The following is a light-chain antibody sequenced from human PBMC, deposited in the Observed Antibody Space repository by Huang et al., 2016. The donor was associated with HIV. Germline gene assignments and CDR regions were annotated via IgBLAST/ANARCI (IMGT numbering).Light chain of an antibody. J-gene: IGKJ4*01. V-gene: IGKV3-20*01. CDR3: LQYDRSPLT. CDR2: GAS. CDR1: QSLRDTY. Sequence: EVLLTQSPGTLSLSPGERATLSCRASQSLRDTYFAWYQQRPGQAPRLLIYGASSRATGIPDRFSGSGSGTDFTLTINRLEPQDFAVYFCLQYDRSPLTFGGGTKVEL.